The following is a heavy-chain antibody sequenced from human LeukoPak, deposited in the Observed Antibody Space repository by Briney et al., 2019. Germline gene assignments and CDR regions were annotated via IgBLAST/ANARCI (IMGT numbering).Heavy chain of an antibody. Sequence: SETLSLTCTVSGGSISSTAYYWDWIRQPPGKGLEWIASIFYSGSTYYNPSLKSRVTISVDTSKNQFSLKVISVTAADTALYYCARGVPVAGQNYFDYWGQGTLVTVSS. CDR2: IFYSGST. J-gene: IGHJ4*02. V-gene: IGHV4-39*07. D-gene: IGHD2-15*01. CDR3: ARGVPVAGQNYFDY. CDR1: GGSISSTAYY.